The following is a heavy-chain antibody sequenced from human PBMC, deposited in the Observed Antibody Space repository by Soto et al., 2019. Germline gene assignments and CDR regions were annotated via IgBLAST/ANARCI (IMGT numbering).Heavy chain of an antibody. CDR3: ARAVYSDFWSGYYFDY. CDR2: IKQDGSEK. V-gene: IGHV3-7*03. CDR1: GFTFSSYW. D-gene: IGHD3-3*01. Sequence: GGSLRLSCAASGFTFSSYWMSWVRQAPGKGLEWVANIKQDGSEKYYVDSVKGRFTISRDNAKNSLYLQMNSLRAEDTAVYYCARAVYSDFWSGYYFDYWGQGTLVTVSS. J-gene: IGHJ4*02.